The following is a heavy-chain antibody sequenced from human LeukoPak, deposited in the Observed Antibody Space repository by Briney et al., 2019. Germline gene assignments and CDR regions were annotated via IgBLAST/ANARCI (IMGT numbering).Heavy chain of an antibody. CDR1: GFTFSSYA. J-gene: IGHJ4*02. V-gene: IGHV3-23*01. CDR3: AAQSARPQYYFDD. Sequence: GGSLRLSCAASGFTFSSYAMSWVRQAPGKGLEWVSAISGSGGSTYYADSVKGRFTISRDNSKNTLYLQMNSLRAEDTAVYYCAAQSARPQYYFDDWGQGTLVTVSS. CDR2: ISGSGGST. D-gene: IGHD6-6*01.